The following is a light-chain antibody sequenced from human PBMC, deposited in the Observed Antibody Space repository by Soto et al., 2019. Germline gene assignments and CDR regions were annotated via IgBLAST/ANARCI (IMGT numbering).Light chain of an antibody. CDR3: HQYGSSPGT. J-gene: IGKJ2*01. Sequence: EVVLTQSPGTLSLSPGERATLSCRASQSVTSNYLAWYQQKPGQAPRLLIYGASNRATGIPDRFGGSGSGTEFTLTVSRLEPEDFAVYYCHQYGSSPGTFGQGTKLEIK. CDR1: QSVTSNY. V-gene: IGKV3-20*01. CDR2: GAS.